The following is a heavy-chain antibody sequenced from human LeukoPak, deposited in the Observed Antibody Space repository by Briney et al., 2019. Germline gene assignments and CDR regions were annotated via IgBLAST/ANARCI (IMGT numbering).Heavy chain of an antibody. V-gene: IGHV3-23*01. Sequence: PRGSLRLSCAASGFTFSSYAMSGVRQAPGKGLEWVSAISGSGGSTYYADSVKGRFTISRDNSKNTLYLQMNSLRAEDTAVYYCAKDEIGGSSGYWGAFDIWGQGTMVTVSS. CDR3: AKDEIGGSSGYWGAFDI. CDR1: GFTFSSYA. CDR2: ISGSGGST. D-gene: IGHD3-22*01. J-gene: IGHJ3*02.